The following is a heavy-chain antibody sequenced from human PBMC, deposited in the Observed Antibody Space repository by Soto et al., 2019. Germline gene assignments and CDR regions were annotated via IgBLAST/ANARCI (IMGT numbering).Heavy chain of an antibody. Sequence: QVQLVQSGAEVKQPGASVKVSCKASGYTFTTYTVHWVRQAPGQRLEWMGWINSGNGDTKYSQKFQGRVTITRDTSASTAYMELSSLRSEDTAVYYCAREFDRQLARYFDYWGQGTLVTVSS. CDR3: AREFDRQLARYFDY. CDR1: GYTFTTYT. CDR2: INSGNGDT. D-gene: IGHD6-6*01. J-gene: IGHJ4*02. V-gene: IGHV1-3*01.